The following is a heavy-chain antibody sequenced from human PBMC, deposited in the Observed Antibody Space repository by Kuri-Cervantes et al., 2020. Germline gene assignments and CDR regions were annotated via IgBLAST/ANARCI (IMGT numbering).Heavy chain of an antibody. CDR3: AKDRRGNWNXVGFSDY. CDR2: ISGXGGST. Sequence: GGSLRLSCAASGFTFSSYAMSWVRQAPGKGLEWVSAISGXGGSTYYADSVKGRFTISRDNSKNTLFLQMNSLRAEDTAVYYCAKDRRGNWNXVGFSDYWGQGTLVTVSS. CDR1: GFTFSSYA. V-gene: IGHV3-23*01. D-gene: IGHD1-7*01. J-gene: IGHJ4*02.